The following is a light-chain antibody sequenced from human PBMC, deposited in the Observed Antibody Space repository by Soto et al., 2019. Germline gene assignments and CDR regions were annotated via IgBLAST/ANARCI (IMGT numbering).Light chain of an antibody. V-gene: IGKV2-28*01. CDR2: LGS. Sequence: DIVMTQSPDSLAVSLGERATINCKSSQSIFYSPNNKNYLAWYLQKPGQSPQLLIYLGSNRASGVPDRFSGSGSGTDFTLQISRVEAEDVGVYYCMQALQTAITFGQGTRLEI. CDR1: QSIFYSPNNKNY. J-gene: IGKJ5*01. CDR3: MQALQTAIT.